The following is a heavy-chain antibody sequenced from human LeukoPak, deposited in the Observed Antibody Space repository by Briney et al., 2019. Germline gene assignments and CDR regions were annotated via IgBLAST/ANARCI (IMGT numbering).Heavy chain of an antibody. J-gene: IGHJ5*02. Sequence: ASVKVSCKSSGYTFTTYYIHWVRQAPGQGLEWMGVINPSGGSTSFAQKFQARLTMTRDTSTSTVYMELSGLRSEDTAVYYCAREIVVVPAAMGFDPWGQGTLVTVSS. CDR3: AREIVVVPAAMGFDP. CDR1: GYTFTTYY. CDR2: INPSGGST. D-gene: IGHD2-2*01. V-gene: IGHV1-46*01.